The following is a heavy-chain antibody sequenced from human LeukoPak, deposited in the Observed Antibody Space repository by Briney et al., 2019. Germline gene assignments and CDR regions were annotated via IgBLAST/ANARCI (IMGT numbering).Heavy chain of an antibody. J-gene: IGHJ4*02. CDR1: GFTFSSYS. Sequence: PGRSLRLSCAASGFTFSSYSMNWVRQAPGKGLEWVSSITSSSYIYYADSVKGRFTISRDNAKNSLYLQMNSLRAEDTAVYYCARDLVLYGDYWGQGTLVTVSS. V-gene: IGHV3-21*01. CDR3: ARDLVLYGDY. D-gene: IGHD4-17*01. CDR2: ITSSSYI.